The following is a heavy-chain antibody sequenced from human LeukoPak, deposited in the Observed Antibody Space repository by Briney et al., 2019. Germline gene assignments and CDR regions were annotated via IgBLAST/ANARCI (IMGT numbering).Heavy chain of an antibody. V-gene: IGHV4-39*07. D-gene: IGHD2/OR15-2a*01. Sequence: SETLSLTCTVSGGSISSSSYYWGWIRQPPGKGLEWIGSIYYSGSTNYSPSLKSRVTISVDKSKNQFSLKLSSVTAADTAVYYCARRVGYCNSNGCPPFDYWGQGTLVTVSS. J-gene: IGHJ4*02. CDR1: GGSISSSSYY. CDR3: ARRVGYCNSNGCPPFDY. CDR2: IYYSGST.